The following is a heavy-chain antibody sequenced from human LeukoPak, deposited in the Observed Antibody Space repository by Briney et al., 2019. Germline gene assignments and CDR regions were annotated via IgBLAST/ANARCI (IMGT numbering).Heavy chain of an antibody. CDR1: GFTVGDYA. J-gene: IGHJ6*04. V-gene: IGHV3-49*03. CDR2: IRSKAYGGTT. CDR3: AELGITMIGGV. Sequence: PGGSLRLSCTASGFTVGDYAMSWFRQAPGKGLEWVGFIRSKAYGGTTEYAASVKGRFTISRDDSKSIAYLQMNSLRAEDTAVYYCAELGITMIGGVWGKGTTVTISS. D-gene: IGHD3-10*02.